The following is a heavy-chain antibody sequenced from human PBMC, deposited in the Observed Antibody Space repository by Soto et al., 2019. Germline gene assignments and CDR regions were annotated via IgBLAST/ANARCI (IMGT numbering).Heavy chain of an antibody. CDR2: MNPNSGNT. CDR3: ARGTGWLEQLDSAFDI. J-gene: IGHJ3*02. Sequence: ASVKVSCKASGYTFTSYDINWVRQATGQGLEWMGWMNPNSGNTGYAQKFQGRVTMTRNTSISTAYMELSSLRSEDTAVYYCARGTGWLEQLDSAFDIWGQGTMVTVSS. V-gene: IGHV1-8*01. D-gene: IGHD1-1*01. CDR1: GYTFTSYD.